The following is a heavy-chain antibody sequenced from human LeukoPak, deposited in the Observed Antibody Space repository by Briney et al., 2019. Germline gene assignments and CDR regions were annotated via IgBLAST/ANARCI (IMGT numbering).Heavy chain of an antibody. CDR2: ISYDGSNK. Sequence: GGSLRLSCAASGFTFSSYAMHWVRQAPGRGLEWVAVISYDGSNKYYADSVKGRFTISRDNSKNTLYLQMNSLRAEDTAVYYCARDSAGIQLWLDYWGQGTLVTVSS. D-gene: IGHD5-18*01. CDR3: ARDSAGIQLWLDY. J-gene: IGHJ4*02. CDR1: GFTFSSYA. V-gene: IGHV3-30*04.